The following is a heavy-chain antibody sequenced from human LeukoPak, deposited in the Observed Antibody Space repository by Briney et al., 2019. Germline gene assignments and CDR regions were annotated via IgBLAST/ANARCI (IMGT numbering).Heavy chain of an antibody. V-gene: IGHV4-59*01. CDR3: ARMYGRPPRFDP. CDR2: IYYSGST. J-gene: IGHJ5*02. Sequence: SETLSLTCSVSGGSISSYYWSWIRQPPGKGLEWIRYIYYSGSTNYNPSLKSRVTISVDTSKHQFSLKLSSVTAADTAVYYCARMYGRPPRFDPWGQGTLVTVSS. D-gene: IGHD2-8*01. CDR1: GGSISSYY.